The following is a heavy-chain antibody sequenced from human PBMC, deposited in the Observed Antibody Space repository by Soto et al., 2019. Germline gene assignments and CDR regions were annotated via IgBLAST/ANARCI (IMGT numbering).Heavy chain of an antibody. D-gene: IGHD6-13*01. J-gene: IGHJ6*02. CDR1: GFTFNNYG. CDR2: IWNDGSNN. Sequence: QVQLVESGGGVVQPGRSLRLSCAASGFTFNNYGMHWVRQAPGKGLAWLAVIWNDGSNNYYANSVKGRFTISRDNSKNTLYLQMSSLRAEDTAVYYCARRQIPPPTRGAANARGGMDVWGQGTTVTVSS. CDR3: ARRQIPPPTRGAANARGGMDV. V-gene: IGHV3-33*01.